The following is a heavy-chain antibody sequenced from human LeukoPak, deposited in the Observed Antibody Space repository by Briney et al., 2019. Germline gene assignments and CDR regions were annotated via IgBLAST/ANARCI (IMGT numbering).Heavy chain of an antibody. V-gene: IGHV3-23*01. Sequence: GGSLRLSCAASGFTFSSNAMSWVRQAPGEGLEWVSAISGSGGNTYYADSVKGRFTISRDNSKNTLFLQMNSLRAEDTAVYYCAKELIDPGITWGFDYWGQGTPVTVSS. CDR1: GFTFSSNA. CDR2: ISGSGGNT. J-gene: IGHJ4*02. D-gene: IGHD7-27*01. CDR3: AKELIDPGITWGFDY.